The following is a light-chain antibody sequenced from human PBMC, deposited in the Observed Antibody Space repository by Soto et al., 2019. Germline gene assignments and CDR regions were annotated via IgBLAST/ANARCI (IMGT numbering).Light chain of an antibody. CDR3: QQYYSYPVT. J-gene: IGKJ2*01. CDR1: QSIGSS. Sequence: DIQMTQSPSTLSAYVGDRVTITCRASQSIGSSLAWYQQKPVKAPKLLIYKASSLESGVPSRFSGSGSGTEFTLTISSLQPDDFAIYYCQQYYSYPVTFGQGTRLEIK. V-gene: IGKV1-5*03. CDR2: KAS.